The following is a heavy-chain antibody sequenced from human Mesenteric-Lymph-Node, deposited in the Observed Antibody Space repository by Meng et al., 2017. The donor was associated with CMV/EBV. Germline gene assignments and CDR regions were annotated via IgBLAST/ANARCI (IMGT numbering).Heavy chain of an antibody. V-gene: IGHV3-23*01. CDR1: GFTFSTYG. Sequence: GESLKISCAASGFTFSTYGMSWVRQAPGKGLEWVSSLSKTGGTYYADSVKGRFTISRDNFKNTLYLQMNSLRPEDTAVYSCARRVDAFDFWGQGTKVTVSS. J-gene: IGHJ3*01. CDR2: LSKTGGT. CDR3: ARRVDAFDF.